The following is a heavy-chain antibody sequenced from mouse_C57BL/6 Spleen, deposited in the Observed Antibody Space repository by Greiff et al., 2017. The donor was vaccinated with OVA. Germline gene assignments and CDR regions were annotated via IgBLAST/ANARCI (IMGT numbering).Heavy chain of an antibody. D-gene: IGHD2-4*01. CDR3: ARDDYDEFAY. CDR1: GYTFTSYD. Sequence: QVQLQQSGPELVKPGASVKLSCKASGYTFTSYDINWVKQRPGQGLEWIGWIYPRDGSNKYNEKFKGKATLTVDTSSSTAYMELHSLTSEDSAVYFCARDDYDEFAYWGQGTLVTVSA. V-gene: IGHV1-85*01. CDR2: IYPRDGSN. J-gene: IGHJ3*01.